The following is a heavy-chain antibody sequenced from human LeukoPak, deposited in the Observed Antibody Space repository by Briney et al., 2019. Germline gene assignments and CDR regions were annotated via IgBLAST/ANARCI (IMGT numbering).Heavy chain of an antibody. V-gene: IGHV1-69*02. CDR2: IIPILGIA. J-gene: IGHJ6*02. D-gene: IGHD2-2*01. Sequence: GASVKVSCKASGYTFTSYYIHWVRQAPGQGLEWMGRIIPILGIANYARKFQGRVTITADKSTSTAYMELSSLRSEDTAVYYCARRRDCSSTSCSHYYYYGMDVWGQGTTVTVSS. CDR1: GYTFTSYY. CDR3: ARRRDCSSTSCSHYYYYGMDV.